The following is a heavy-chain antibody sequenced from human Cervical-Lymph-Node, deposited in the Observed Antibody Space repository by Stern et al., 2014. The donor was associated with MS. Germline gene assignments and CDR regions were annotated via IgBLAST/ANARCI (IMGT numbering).Heavy chain of an antibody. D-gene: IGHD2-15*01. CDR2: IYHRGTP. CDR1: GGSISSSNW. CDR3: ARNAVLYGYYYYGMDV. Sequence: QVQLQESGPGLVKPSGTLSLTCAASGGSISSSNWWSWVRQPPGQGLEWIGEIYHRGTPKNNPSPKSRVTISVNKSKNHFSLKLLSVTAADTAVYYCARNAVLYGYYYYGMDVWGQGTTVTVSS. J-gene: IGHJ6*02. V-gene: IGHV4-4*02.